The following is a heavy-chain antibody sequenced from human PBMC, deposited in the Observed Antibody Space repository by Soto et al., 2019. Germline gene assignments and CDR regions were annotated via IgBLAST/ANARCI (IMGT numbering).Heavy chain of an antibody. J-gene: IGHJ4*02. CDR2: ISYDGSNK. CDR1: AFSSSIDG. Sequence: QAGGSLRPSCAASAFSSSIDGMYWVRQAANKWLEWVAAISYDGSNKYYADSVKGRFTISRDNSKNTLFLQMNSLRAEDTAVYYCAKPYSGSTPKNCDYWGQGTLVTVSS. CDR3: AKPYSGSTPKNCDY. V-gene: IGHV3-30*18. D-gene: IGHD1-26*01.